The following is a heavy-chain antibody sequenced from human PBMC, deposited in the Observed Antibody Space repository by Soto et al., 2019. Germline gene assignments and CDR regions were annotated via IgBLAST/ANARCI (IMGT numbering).Heavy chain of an antibody. D-gene: IGHD5-12*01. CDR1: GFTFSTYA. V-gene: IGHV3-23*01. CDR2: ISGSGYST. CDR3: AKAISGYNAPLDY. Sequence: EVQLLESGGGLVQPGGSLRLSCAASGFTFSTYAMSWVRQAPGKGLEWVSVISGSGYSTYYADSVRGRFTISRDNSKNTLYLQMNSLRAEDTAVYYCAKAISGYNAPLDYWGQGTGVTVSS. J-gene: IGHJ4*02.